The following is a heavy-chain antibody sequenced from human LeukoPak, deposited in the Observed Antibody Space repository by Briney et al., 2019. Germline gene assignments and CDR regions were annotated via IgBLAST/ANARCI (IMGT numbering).Heavy chain of an antibody. Sequence: PGGSLRLSXAASGFTFSSYAMSWVRQAPGKGMEWVSAISGSGGSTYYADSVKGRFTISRDNSKDTLYLQMNSLRAEDTAVYYCAKALGELSDYWGQGTLVTVSS. CDR2: ISGSGGST. CDR3: AKALGELSDY. D-gene: IGHD3-10*01. CDR1: GFTFSSYA. J-gene: IGHJ4*02. V-gene: IGHV3-23*01.